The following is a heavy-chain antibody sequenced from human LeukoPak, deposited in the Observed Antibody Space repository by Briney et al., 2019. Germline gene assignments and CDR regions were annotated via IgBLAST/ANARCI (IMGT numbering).Heavy chain of an antibody. CDR3: ARTSGSYDY. CDR2: IYSGGYT. D-gene: IGHD1-26*01. Sequence: GGSLRFSCAASGFTVSSNYMSWVRQAPGKGLKWVSVIYSGGYTYYADSVKGRFTISRDNSKNTLYLQMNSLRAEDTAVYYCARTSGSYDYWGQGTLVTVSS. CDR1: GFTVSSNY. V-gene: IGHV3-53*01. J-gene: IGHJ4*02.